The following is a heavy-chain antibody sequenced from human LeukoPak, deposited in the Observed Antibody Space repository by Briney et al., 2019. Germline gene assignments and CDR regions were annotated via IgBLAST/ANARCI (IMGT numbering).Heavy chain of an antibody. V-gene: IGHV1-2*02. CDR3: ARVRSGYSSSFIGFDP. J-gene: IGHJ5*02. CDR1: GYTFTFYY. D-gene: IGHD6-13*01. Sequence: ASVTVSFKASGYTFTFYYMHWVRQAPGQGLEWMGWINPNSGGTNYAQKFQGRVTMTRDTSISTAYMELSRLRSDDTAVYYCARVRSGYSSSFIGFDPWGQGTLVTVSS. CDR2: INPNSGGT.